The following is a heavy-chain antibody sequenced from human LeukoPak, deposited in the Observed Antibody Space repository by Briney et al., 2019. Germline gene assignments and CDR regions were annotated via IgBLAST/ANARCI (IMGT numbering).Heavy chain of an antibody. J-gene: IGHJ4*02. CDR1: GFIFDDYG. D-gene: IGHD6-13*01. Sequence: GGSLRLSCAASGFIFDDYGMSWVRQAPGKGLEWVSSINWNGASTGYAGSVKGRFTISRDNANNSLYLQMNSLRAEDTAVYFCARVGAYSSSWYGYWGRGTLVTVSS. CDR2: INWNGAST. CDR3: ARVGAYSSSWYGY. V-gene: IGHV3-20*04.